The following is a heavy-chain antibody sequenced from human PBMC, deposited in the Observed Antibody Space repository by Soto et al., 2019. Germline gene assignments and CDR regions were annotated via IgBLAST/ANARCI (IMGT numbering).Heavy chain of an antibody. J-gene: IGHJ5*02. CDR2: ISAYNGNT. V-gene: IGHV1-18*01. CDR3: TRAPNLFRGFMAKKFFWFPP. D-gene: IGHD3-10*01. Sequence: GASVKVSCKASGYTFTSYGISWVRQAPGQGLEWMGWISAYNGNTNYAQKLQGRVTMTTDTSTSTAYMELRSLRSEDTAVYYCTRAPNLFRGFMAKKFFWFPPGGQGPLVTVSA. CDR1: GYTFTSYG.